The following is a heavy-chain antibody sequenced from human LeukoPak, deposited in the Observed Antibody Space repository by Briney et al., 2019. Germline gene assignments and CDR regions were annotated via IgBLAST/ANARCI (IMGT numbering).Heavy chain of an antibody. CDR1: GLTFDENA. J-gene: IGHJ4*02. V-gene: IGHV3-9*01. D-gene: IGHD3-10*01. CDR3: AKDWNYDGSWSLWD. CDR2: ISWNSGTI. Sequence: SLKLSCAASGLTFDENAIHWVRQAPAKGLEWVSGISWNSGTIDYVDSVKGRFTISRGNAKNSLYLQMNSLRAEDTALYYCAKDWNYDGSWSLWDWGQGTLVTVSS.